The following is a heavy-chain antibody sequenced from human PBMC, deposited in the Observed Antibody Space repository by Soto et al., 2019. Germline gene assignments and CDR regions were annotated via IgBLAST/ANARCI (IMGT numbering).Heavy chain of an antibody. Sequence: GGSLRLSCAASGFTFSSYAMSWVRQAPGKGLEWVSAISGSGGSTYYADSVKGRFTISRDNSKNTLYLQMNGLRAEDTAVYYCAKDWARWLQSFDYWGQGTLVTVSS. J-gene: IGHJ4*02. CDR3: AKDWARWLQSFDY. CDR2: ISGSGGST. D-gene: IGHD5-12*01. CDR1: GFTFSSYA. V-gene: IGHV3-23*01.